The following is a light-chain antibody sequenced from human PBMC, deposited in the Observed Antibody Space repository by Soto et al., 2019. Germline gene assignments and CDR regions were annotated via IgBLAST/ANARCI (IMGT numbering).Light chain of an antibody. CDR3: QQYDRPPIT. CDR1: QSVSSF. CDR2: DAS. Sequence: EIVLTQSPATLSLSPGERATLSCRASQSVSSFLAWYQQKPGQAPRLLIYDASNRATGIPDRFSGGGAGTDFTLTISRLEPEDSALYYCQQYDRPPITFGQGTRLENK. V-gene: IGKV3-11*01. J-gene: IGKJ5*01.